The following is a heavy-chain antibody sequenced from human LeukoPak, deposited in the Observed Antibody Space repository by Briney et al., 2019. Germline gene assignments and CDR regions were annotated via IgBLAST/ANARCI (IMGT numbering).Heavy chain of an antibody. D-gene: IGHD6-13*01. V-gene: IGHV4-4*07. Sequence: SETLSLTCTVSGGFISSYHWSWIRQPAGKGLEWIGRICSSGSTNYNPSLKSRVTMSVDTSKNQFSLKLSSVTAADTAVYYCARAMAAAGPDWFDPWGQGTLVTVSS. CDR1: GGFISSYH. J-gene: IGHJ5*02. CDR3: ARAMAAAGPDWFDP. CDR2: ICSSGST.